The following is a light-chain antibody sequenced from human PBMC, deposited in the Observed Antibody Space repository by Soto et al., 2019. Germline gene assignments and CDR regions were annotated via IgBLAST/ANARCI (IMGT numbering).Light chain of an antibody. CDR1: QAINHY. CDR2: AAS. Sequence: DIQMTQSPSSLSASVGDRVTITCRASQAINHYVAWFQQKPGKAPKSLIYAASRLSSGVPSKFSGSGSGTDFTLTISTLQPDDFATYYCQQYNSYPVTFGRGTRLEI. V-gene: IGKV1-16*02. J-gene: IGKJ5*01. CDR3: QQYNSYPVT.